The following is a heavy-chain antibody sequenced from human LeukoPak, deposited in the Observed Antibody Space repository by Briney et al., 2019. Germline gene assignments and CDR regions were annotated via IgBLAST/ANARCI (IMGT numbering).Heavy chain of an antibody. D-gene: IGHD6-13*01. CDR2: INHSGST. CDR3: AGGLHSSSWYLYYFDY. Sequence: PSETLSLTCAVYGGSFSGYYWSWIRQPPGKGLEWIGEINHSGSTNYNPSLKSRVTVSVDTSNNQFSLKLSSVTAADTAVYYCAGGLHSSSWYLYYFDYWGQGTLVTASS. V-gene: IGHV4-34*01. CDR1: GGSFSGYY. J-gene: IGHJ4*02.